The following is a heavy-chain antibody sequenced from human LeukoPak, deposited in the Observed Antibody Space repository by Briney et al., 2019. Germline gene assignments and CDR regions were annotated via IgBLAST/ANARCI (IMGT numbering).Heavy chain of an antibody. D-gene: IGHD6-13*01. V-gene: IGHV3-66*01. Sequence: GGSLRLSCAASGFTVSSNYMSWVRQAPGKGLEWVSVIYSGGSTYYADSVKGRFTISRDNSKNTLYLQMNSLRAEDTAVYCCASVSAAGTGFGYWGQGTLVTVSS. CDR1: GFTVSSNY. J-gene: IGHJ4*02. CDR3: ASVSAAGTGFGY. CDR2: IYSGGST.